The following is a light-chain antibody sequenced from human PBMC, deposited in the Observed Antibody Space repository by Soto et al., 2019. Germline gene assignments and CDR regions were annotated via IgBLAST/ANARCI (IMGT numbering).Light chain of an antibody. Sequence: DIQMTQSPSSLSASVGDRVTITCRTSQPISDYLNWYQQKPGKAPTRLIYTASNLQSGVPSRFSCSGSVTHFTLTISSLQPEDFATYYCQQHYNTPRTFGQGTKVDIK. CDR1: QPISDY. V-gene: IGKV1-39*01. CDR2: TAS. CDR3: QQHYNTPRT. J-gene: IGKJ1*01.